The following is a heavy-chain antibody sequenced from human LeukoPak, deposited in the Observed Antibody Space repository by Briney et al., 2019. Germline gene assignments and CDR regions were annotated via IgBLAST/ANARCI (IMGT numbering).Heavy chain of an antibody. CDR3: AKDSHSWSRDY. V-gene: IGHV3-21*01. D-gene: IGHD6-13*01. CDR1: RFTFSSYS. CDR2: ISSSSSYI. J-gene: IGHJ4*02. Sequence: GGSLRLSSAASRFTFSSYSMNWVRQAPGKGLEWVSSISSSSSYIYYADSVKGRFTISRDNAKKSLYLEMNSLRAEDTAVYYCAKDSHSWSRDYWGQGTLVTVSS.